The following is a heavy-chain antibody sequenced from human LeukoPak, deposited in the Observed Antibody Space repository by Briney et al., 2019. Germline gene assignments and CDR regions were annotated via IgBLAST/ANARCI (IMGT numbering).Heavy chain of an antibody. CDR3: AKGVRFLEWLPFDP. V-gene: IGHV3-30*02. J-gene: IGHJ5*02. D-gene: IGHD3-3*01. Sequence: ETGGSLRLPCAASGFTCSSYGMHWVRQAPGKGLEWVAFIRYDGSNKYYADSVKGRFTISRDNSKNTLYLQMNSLRAEDTAVYYCAKGVRFLEWLPFDPWGQGTLVTVSS. CDR1: GFTCSSYG. CDR2: IRYDGSNK.